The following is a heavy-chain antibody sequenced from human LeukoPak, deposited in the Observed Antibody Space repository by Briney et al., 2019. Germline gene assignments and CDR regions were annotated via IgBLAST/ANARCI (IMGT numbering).Heavy chain of an antibody. Sequence: GGSLRLSCAASGFTFYSYAMSWVRQAPGKGLEWVSTISGSGGSTYYADSVKGRFTISRDNSKNTLYLQMNSLRAEDTAVYYCATEKRDIVVVVAGFDYWGQGTLVTVSS. CDR2: ISGSGGST. J-gene: IGHJ4*02. CDR1: GFTFYSYA. D-gene: IGHD2-15*01. V-gene: IGHV3-23*01. CDR3: ATEKRDIVVVVAGFDY.